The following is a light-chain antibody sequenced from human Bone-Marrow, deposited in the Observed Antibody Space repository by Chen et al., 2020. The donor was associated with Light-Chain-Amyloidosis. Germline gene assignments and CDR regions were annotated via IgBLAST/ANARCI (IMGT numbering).Light chain of an antibody. Sequence: SYVLTQPSSVSVAPGQTATIACGGNNIGSTSVHWYQQTPGQAPLLVVYDDRDRPSGIPERLCGSNCGNTATLPISRVEAGDEADYYCQVWDRSSDRPVFGGGTKLTVL. CDR2: DDR. CDR1: NIGSTS. J-gene: IGLJ3*02. CDR3: QVWDRSSDRPV. V-gene: IGLV3-21*02.